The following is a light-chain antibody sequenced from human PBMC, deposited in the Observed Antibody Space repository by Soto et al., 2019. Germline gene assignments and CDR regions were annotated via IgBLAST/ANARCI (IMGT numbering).Light chain of an antibody. V-gene: IGLV2-14*03. CDR2: EVS. J-gene: IGLJ1*01. CDR1: SSDIGAYAY. Sequence: QSVLPQPASVSGSPGQSITISCSATSSDIGAYAYVSWYQQHPGRAPKLIIYEVSHRFSGLSYRFSGSKSGNTASLTISGPQAEDEGDDYCTSFATGRTYAFGSGTKVTVL. CDR3: TSFATGRTYA.